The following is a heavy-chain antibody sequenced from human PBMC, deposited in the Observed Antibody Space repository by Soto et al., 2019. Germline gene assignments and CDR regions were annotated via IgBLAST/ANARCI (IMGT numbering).Heavy chain of an antibody. Sequence: QVQLVQSGAEVKKPGSSVKVSCKASGGTFSSYAISWVRQAPGQGLEWMGGIIPIFGTANYAQKFQGRVTITADKSTSTAYMELSSLRSEDTAVHYCARVRRWSSGWYGKNDAFDIWGQGTMVTVSS. V-gene: IGHV1-69*06. CDR1: GGTFSSYA. CDR2: IIPIFGTA. CDR3: ARVRRWSSGWYGKNDAFDI. J-gene: IGHJ3*02. D-gene: IGHD6-19*01.